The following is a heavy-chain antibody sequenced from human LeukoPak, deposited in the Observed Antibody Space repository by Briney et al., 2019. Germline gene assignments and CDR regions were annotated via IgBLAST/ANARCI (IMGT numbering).Heavy chain of an antibody. V-gene: IGHV4-39*01. CDR3: ARRDEYYDRSGYTFDT. J-gene: IGHJ3*02. CDR2: IFYSGST. Sequence: SETLSLTCTVSGGSLTSSTYYWGWIRQPPGKGLEWIARIFYSGSTYYNPSLKSRVTILVDRSKKEFSMKLSSVTAADTAVYYCARRDEYYDRSGYTFDTWGQGTMVTVSS. D-gene: IGHD3-22*01. CDR1: GGSLTSSTYY.